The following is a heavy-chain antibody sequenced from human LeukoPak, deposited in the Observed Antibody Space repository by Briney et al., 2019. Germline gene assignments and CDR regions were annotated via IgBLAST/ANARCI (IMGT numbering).Heavy chain of an antibody. CDR2: IIPIFGTA. D-gene: IGHD5-12*01. V-gene: IGHV1-69*06. CDR3: ARGDDIVATIRDYYYYMDV. CDR1: GGTFSSYA. Sequence: SVKVSCKASGGTFSSYAISWMRQAPGQGLEWMGGIIPIFGTANYAQKFQGRVTITADKSTSTAYMELSSLRSEDTAVYYCARGDDIVATIRDYYYYMDVWGKGTTVTVSS. J-gene: IGHJ6*03.